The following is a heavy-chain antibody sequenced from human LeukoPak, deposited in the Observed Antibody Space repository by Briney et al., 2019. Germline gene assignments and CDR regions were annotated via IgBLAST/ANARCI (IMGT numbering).Heavy chain of an antibody. CDR1: GYTFTSYG. Sequence: ASVKVSCKASGYTFTSYGISWVRQAPGQGLEWMGWISAYNGNTNYAQKLQGRVTMTTDTSTSTAYMELRSLRSDDTAVYYCARAYPTTTVVTEGDDYWGRGTLVTVSS. CDR3: ARAYPTTTVVTEGDDY. CDR2: ISAYNGNT. D-gene: IGHD4-23*01. V-gene: IGHV1-18*01. J-gene: IGHJ4*02.